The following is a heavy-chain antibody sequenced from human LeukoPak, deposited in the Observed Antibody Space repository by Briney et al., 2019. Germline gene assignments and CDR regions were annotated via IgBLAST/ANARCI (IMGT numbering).Heavy chain of an antibody. CDR2: IYYSGST. CDR1: GGSISSSSYY. Sequence: SETLSLTCTVSGGSISSSSYYWGWIRQPPGKGLEWIGSIYYSGSTYYNPSLKSRVTISVDTSKNQFSLKLSSVTAADTAVCYCARGVSSWYLFDYWGQGTLVTVSS. J-gene: IGHJ4*02. V-gene: IGHV4-39*07. D-gene: IGHD6-13*01. CDR3: ARGVSSWYLFDY.